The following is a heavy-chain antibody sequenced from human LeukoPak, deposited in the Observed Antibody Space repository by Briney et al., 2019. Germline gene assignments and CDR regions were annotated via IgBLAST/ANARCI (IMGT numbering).Heavy chain of an antibody. D-gene: IGHD3-10*01. Sequence: PWGSLRLSCAASGFTFDDYAMHWVRQAPGKGLEWVSLISGDGATTYYAASVKGRFTISSDNKKNVLYLQMNNLGTEDTALFYCAKDLSSVFDALNIWGQGTLVTASS. CDR3: AKDLSSVFDALNI. CDR2: ISGDGATT. V-gene: IGHV3-43*02. CDR1: GFTFDDYA. J-gene: IGHJ3*02.